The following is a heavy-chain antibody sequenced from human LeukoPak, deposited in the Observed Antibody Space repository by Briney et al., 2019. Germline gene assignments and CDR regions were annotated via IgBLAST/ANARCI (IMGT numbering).Heavy chain of an antibody. D-gene: IGHD3-9*01. CDR3: AKDLYLTGYSFDY. CDR1: GGSISSSSYY. J-gene: IGHJ4*02. CDR2: IYYSGST. V-gene: IGHV4-39*02. Sequence: SGTLSLTCTVSGGSISSSSYYWGWIRQPPGKGLEWIGSIYYSGSTYYNPSLKSRVTISVDTSKNQFSLKLSSVTAADTAVYYCAKDLYLTGYSFDYWGQGTLVTVSS.